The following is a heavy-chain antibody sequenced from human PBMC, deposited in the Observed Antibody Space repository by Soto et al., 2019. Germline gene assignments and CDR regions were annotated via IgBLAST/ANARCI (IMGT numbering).Heavy chain of an antibody. V-gene: IGHV3-9*01. Sequence: EVQLVESGGGLVQPGGSLRLSCAASGFTFDDYAIHWVRQAPGKGLEWVSGISWNGAATGYVDSVKGRFSISRDYTKNTLYLQMNSLRYEDTAVYYCANLPLYGSGFDCWGQGTLVTVSS. J-gene: IGHJ4*02. CDR1: GFTFDDYA. CDR3: ANLPLYGSGFDC. D-gene: IGHD3-10*01. CDR2: ISWNGAAT.